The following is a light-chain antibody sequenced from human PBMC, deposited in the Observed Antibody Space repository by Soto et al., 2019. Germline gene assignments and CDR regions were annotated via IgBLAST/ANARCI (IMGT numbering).Light chain of an antibody. V-gene: IGKV3D-15*01. J-gene: IGKJ5*01. CDR1: QSIPSTY. CDR3: QQYEKWPIT. Sequence: EIVLTQSPGTLSLSPGEGATLACRASQSIPSTYFAWYQQKPGQAPRLLIYGISTRASGIPDRFSGSGSGTEFTLTISSLLSEDFAVYYCQQYEKWPITCGQGTRLEIK. CDR2: GIS.